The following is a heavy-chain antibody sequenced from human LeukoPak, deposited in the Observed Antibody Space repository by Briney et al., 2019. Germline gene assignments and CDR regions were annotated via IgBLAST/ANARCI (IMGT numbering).Heavy chain of an antibody. D-gene: IGHD1-1*01. CDR1: GFTFNRYG. V-gene: IGHV3-30*02. Sequence: GGSLRLSCAASGFTFNRYGMHWVRQAPGKGLEWVANIWYDGSKEYYVDSVKGRFTISRDNSKNTLYLQMNSLRAEDTAVYYCAREDGTYAFDIWGQGTMVTVSS. CDR3: AREDGTYAFDI. CDR2: IWYDGSKE. J-gene: IGHJ3*02.